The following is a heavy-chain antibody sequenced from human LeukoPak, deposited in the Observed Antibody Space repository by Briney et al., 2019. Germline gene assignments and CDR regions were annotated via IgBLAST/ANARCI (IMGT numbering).Heavy chain of an antibody. D-gene: IGHD3-16*02. CDR1: GFTFSSYG. CDR2: ISYDGSNK. Sequence: PGRSLRLSCAASGFTFSSYGMQWVRQAPGKGLEWGAVISYDGSNKYYADTVKGRFTISRDNSQNTLYLQMKSLRADDTAVYYCARFPYYDSVWGSYRSDAFDIWGQGTMVTVSS. J-gene: IGHJ3*02. CDR3: ARFPYYDSVWGSYRSDAFDI. V-gene: IGHV3-30*03.